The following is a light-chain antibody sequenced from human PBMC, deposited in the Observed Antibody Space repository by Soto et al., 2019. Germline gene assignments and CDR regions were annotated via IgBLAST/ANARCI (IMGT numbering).Light chain of an antibody. Sequence: DLQMTQSPSTLSASVGDSVTITCRASQSISSWLAWYQQKPGKAPKLLIYDAYSLESGVPSRFRGSGSGTEFTLTISSLQPDDFATYYCQQSYSTPSITCGQGTRLEIK. J-gene: IGKJ5*01. CDR3: QQSYSTPSIT. CDR1: QSISSW. V-gene: IGKV1-5*01. CDR2: DAY.